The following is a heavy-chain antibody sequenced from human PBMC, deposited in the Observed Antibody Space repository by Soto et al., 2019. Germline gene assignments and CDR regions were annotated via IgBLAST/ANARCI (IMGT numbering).Heavy chain of an antibody. CDR3: ASTGYYDILTGYDY. CDR2: IYYSGST. D-gene: IGHD3-9*01. CDR1: GGSISSSSYY. Sequence: PSETLSLTCTVSGGSISSSSYYWGWIRQPPGKGLEWIGSIYYSGSTYYNPSLKSRVTISVDTSKNQFSLKLSSVTAADTAVYYCASTGYYDILTGYDYWGQGTLVTVS. J-gene: IGHJ4*02. V-gene: IGHV4-39*01.